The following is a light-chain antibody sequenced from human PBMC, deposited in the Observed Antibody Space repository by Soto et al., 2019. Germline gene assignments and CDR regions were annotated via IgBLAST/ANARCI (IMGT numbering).Light chain of an antibody. Sequence: QSALTQPASVSGSLGQSITISCTGTSSDIGAYNFVSWYQQHPGKAPKLMLYDVNIRPSGVSNRFSGSKSGNTASLTISGLQAEDEANYYCTSWTTSTTMIFGGGT. CDR2: DVN. V-gene: IGLV2-14*03. CDR1: SSDIGAYNF. CDR3: TSWTTSTTMI. J-gene: IGLJ2*01.